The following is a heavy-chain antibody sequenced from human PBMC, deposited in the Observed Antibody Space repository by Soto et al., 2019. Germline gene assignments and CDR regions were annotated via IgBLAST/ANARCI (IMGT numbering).Heavy chain of an antibody. CDR1: GGSISSGEYY. V-gene: IGHV4-30-4*01. CDR3: ARDPVDIAYYYGMDV. J-gene: IGHJ6*02. Sequence: SETMSLTCTLSGGSISSGEYYWSWIRQPPEKGLEWIGYIYDSGSTYYNPSLKSRVTISVDTSKNQFSLKLSSVTAADTAVYYCARDPVDIAYYYGMDVWGQGTTVTVSS. D-gene: IGHD5-12*01. CDR2: IYDSGST.